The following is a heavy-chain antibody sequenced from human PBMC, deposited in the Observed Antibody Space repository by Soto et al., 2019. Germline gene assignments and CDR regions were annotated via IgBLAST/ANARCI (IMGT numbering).Heavy chain of an antibody. CDR2: ISYDGSNK. J-gene: IGHJ5*02. Sequence: QVQLVESGGGVVQPGRSLRLSCAASGFTFSSYAMHWVRQAPGKGLEWVAVISYDGSNKYYADSVKGRFTISRDNSKNTLYLQMNSLRAEDTAVYYCAILAWLTVAGDNWFDPWGQGTLVTVSS. CDR3: AILAWLTVAGDNWFDP. D-gene: IGHD6-19*01. V-gene: IGHV3-30-3*01. CDR1: GFTFSSYA.